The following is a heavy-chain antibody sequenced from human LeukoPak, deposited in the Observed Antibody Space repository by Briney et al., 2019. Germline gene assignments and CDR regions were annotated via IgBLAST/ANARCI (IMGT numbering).Heavy chain of an antibody. CDR3: AELGITMIGGV. V-gene: IGHV3-21*01. CDR2: ISSSSSYI. D-gene: IGHD3-10*02. CDR1: GFTFRSYS. Sequence: GGSLRLSCAASGFTFRSYSMNWVRQAPGKGLEWVSSISSSSSYIYYADSVKGRFTISRDNAKNSLYLQMNSLRAEDTAVYYCAELGITMIGGVWGKGTTVTISS. J-gene: IGHJ6*04.